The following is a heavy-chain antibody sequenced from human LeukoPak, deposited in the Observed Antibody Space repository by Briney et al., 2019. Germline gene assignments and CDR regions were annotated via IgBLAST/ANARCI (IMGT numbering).Heavy chain of an antibody. D-gene: IGHD5-12*01. Sequence: GGSLRLSCAASGFTFSDYYMSWIRQAPGKGLEWVAYITSSGDDIYYADSVKGRFTISRDNAKNALFLRMSSLRVEDTATYFCASDIVATSGDFWGQGTLVSVSS. J-gene: IGHJ4*02. V-gene: IGHV3-11*01. CDR2: ITSSGDDI. CDR1: GFTFSDYY. CDR3: ASDIVATSGDF.